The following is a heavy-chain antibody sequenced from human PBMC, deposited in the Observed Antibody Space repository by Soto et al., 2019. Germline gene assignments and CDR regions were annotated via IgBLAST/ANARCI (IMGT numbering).Heavy chain of an antibody. V-gene: IGHV1-3*01. D-gene: IGHD3-3*01. CDR1: GYTFTSYA. Sequence: PTASVKVSCKASGYTFTSYAMHWVRQAPGQRLEWMGWINAGNGNTKYSQKFQGRVTITRDTSASTAYMELSSLRSEDTAVYYCARTNSYYDFWSGLSDWGQGTLVTVSS. CDR2: INAGNGNT. CDR3: ARTNSYYDFWSGLSD. J-gene: IGHJ4*02.